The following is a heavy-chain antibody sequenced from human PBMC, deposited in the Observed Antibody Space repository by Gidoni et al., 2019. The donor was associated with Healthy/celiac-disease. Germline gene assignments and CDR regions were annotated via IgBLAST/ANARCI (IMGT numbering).Heavy chain of an antibody. Sequence: QITLKESGPTLVKPTQTLTLTCTFSGFSLSTSGVGVGWIRQPPGKALEWLALIYWDDDKRYSPSLKSRLTITKDTSKNQVVLTMTNMDPVDTATYYCAHSRGWGGSYGTDYWGQGTLVTVSS. D-gene: IGHD1-26*01. CDR2: IYWDDDK. CDR3: AHSRGWGGSYGTDY. V-gene: IGHV2-5*02. CDR1: GFSLSTSGVG. J-gene: IGHJ4*02.